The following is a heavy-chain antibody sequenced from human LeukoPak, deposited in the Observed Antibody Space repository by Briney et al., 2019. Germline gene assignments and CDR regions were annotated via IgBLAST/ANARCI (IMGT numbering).Heavy chain of an antibody. CDR2: ISAYNGNT. CDR1: GYTFTSYG. V-gene: IGHV1-18*01. D-gene: IGHD1-26*01. Sequence: ASVKVSCKASGYTFTSYGISWVRQAPGQGLEWMGWISAYNGNTNYAQKLQGRVTMTTDTSTSTAYIELRSLRSDDTAVYYCARAEEWEPYFDYWGQGTLVTVSS. J-gene: IGHJ4*02. CDR3: ARAEEWEPYFDY.